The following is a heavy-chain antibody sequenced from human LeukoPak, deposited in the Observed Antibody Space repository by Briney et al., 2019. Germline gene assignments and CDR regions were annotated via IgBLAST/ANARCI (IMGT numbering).Heavy chain of an antibody. CDR1: GSTFSTYN. CDR2: ISSTSDYI. J-gene: IGHJ6*02. D-gene: IGHD6-13*01. CDR3: AREQQLSGYSYFYYYGMDV. V-gene: IGHV3-21*01. Sequence: PGGSPRLSCAASGSTFSTYNMNWVRQAPGKGLEWVSSISSTSDYIYYTDSVRGRFTISRDNAKNSLYLQMNSLRAEDTAVYYCAREQQLSGYSYFYYYGMDVWGQGTTVTVSS.